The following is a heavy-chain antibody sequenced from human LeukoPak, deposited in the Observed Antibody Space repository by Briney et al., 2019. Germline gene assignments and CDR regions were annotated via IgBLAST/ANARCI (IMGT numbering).Heavy chain of an antibody. Sequence: PSETLSLTCTVSGGSISSGSYYWSWIRQPAGKGLEWIGRIYTSGSTNYNPSLKSRVTISVDTSKNQFSLKLSSVTAADTAVYYCARDPLGDEPFDIWGQGTMVTVSS. CDR3: ARDPLGDEPFDI. D-gene: IGHD2-21*02. J-gene: IGHJ3*02. CDR1: GGSISSGSYY. CDR2: IYTSGST. V-gene: IGHV4-61*02.